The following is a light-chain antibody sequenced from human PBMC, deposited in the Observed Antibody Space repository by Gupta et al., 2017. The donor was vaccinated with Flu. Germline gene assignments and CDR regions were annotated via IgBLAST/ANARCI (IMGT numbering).Light chain of an antibody. CDR2: TAS. Sequence: PSFLSASAGDRVTITCRASQDISSYLAWYQQKPGEAPNLLIFTASTLQSGVPSRFSGSGSGTDFTLTIDSLQPEDFATYYCQQLNSYPLTFGPGTTVDIK. CDR1: QDISSY. V-gene: IGKV1-9*01. CDR3: QQLNSYPLT. J-gene: IGKJ3*01.